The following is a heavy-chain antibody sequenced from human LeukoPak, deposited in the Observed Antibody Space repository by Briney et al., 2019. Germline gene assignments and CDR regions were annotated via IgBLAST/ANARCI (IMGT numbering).Heavy chain of an antibody. V-gene: IGHV3-23*01. J-gene: IGHJ4*02. CDR1: GLTFSSYA. D-gene: IGHD6-6*01. CDR3: AKDLMAARHLDY. Sequence: GGSLRLSCAASGLTFSSYAMSWVRQAPGKGLEWVSGISGSGDGTYYADSVKGRFTISRDNSKDTLYLQMNSLRAEDTAVYYCAKDLMAARHLDYWGQGTLVTVSS. CDR2: ISGSGDGT.